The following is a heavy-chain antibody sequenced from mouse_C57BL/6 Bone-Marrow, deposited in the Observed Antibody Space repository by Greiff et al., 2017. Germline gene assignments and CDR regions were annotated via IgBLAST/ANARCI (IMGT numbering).Heavy chain of an antibody. CDR1: GFNIKDDY. V-gene: IGHV14-4*01. CDR3: SSFDGNYFDF. J-gene: IGHJ2*01. Sequence: EVQLQQSGAELVRPGASVKLSCTASGFNIKDDYIHWVKQRPEQGLEWIGWIDPEIGETAYASKFQGKVTITSEPSSNTAYLQLSSLTSEDTAVYYCSSFDGNYFDFWGQGTPLTVAS. D-gene: IGHD2-3*01. CDR2: IDPEIGET.